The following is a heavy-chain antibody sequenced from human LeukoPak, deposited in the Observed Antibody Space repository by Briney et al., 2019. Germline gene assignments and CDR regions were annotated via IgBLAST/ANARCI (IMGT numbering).Heavy chain of an antibody. CDR2: ISDSGDDT. CDR3: ANTMVRGSYNMDV. D-gene: IGHD3-10*01. J-gene: IGHJ6*02. V-gene: IGHV3-23*01. CDR1: GFTFSNYV. Sequence: GGSLRLSCTGSGFTFSNYVMSWVRQAPGKRLEWVSGISDSGDDTDYADSVKGRFTIPRDNSKNTLYLQLSSLRAEDTAVYYCANTMVRGSYNMDVWGQGTTVTVSS.